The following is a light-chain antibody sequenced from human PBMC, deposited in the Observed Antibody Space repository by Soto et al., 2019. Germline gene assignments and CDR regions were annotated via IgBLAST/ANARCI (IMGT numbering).Light chain of an antibody. V-gene: IGLV2-14*03. J-gene: IGLJ1*01. CDR2: DVS. CDR1: SSDVGGYNY. CDR3: SSYRSSSKRV. Sequence: QRVLTQPASVSGSPGQSITISCTGTSSDVGGYNYVSWYQQHPGKAPKLMIYDVSNRPSGVSNRFSGSKSGNTASLTISGLQAEDEADYYCSSYRSSSKRVFGTGTKVTVL.